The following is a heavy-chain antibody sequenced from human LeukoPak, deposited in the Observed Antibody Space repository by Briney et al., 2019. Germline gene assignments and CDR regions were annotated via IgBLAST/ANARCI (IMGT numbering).Heavy chain of an antibody. Sequence: SETLSLXCAVYGGSFSGYYWSWIRQPPGKGLEWIGEINHSGSTNYNPSLKSRVTISVDTSKNQFSLKLSSVTAADTAVYYCARSASYSNYSYYWGQGTLVTVSS. CDR1: GGSFSGYY. D-gene: IGHD4-11*01. V-gene: IGHV4-34*01. J-gene: IGHJ4*02. CDR2: INHSGST. CDR3: ARSASYSNYSYY.